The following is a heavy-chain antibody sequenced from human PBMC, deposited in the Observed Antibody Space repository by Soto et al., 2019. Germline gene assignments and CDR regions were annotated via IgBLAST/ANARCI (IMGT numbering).Heavy chain of an antibody. J-gene: IGHJ4*02. CDR1: GFTFSSYA. V-gene: IGHV3-64D*06. D-gene: IGHD6-13*01. CDR3: VKGQAAADTDGPIDY. Sequence: SGGSLRLSCSASGFTFSSYAMHWVRQAPGKGLEYVSAISSNGGSTYYADSVKGRFTISRDNSKNTLYLQMSSLRAEDTAVYYCVKGQAAADTDGPIDYWGQGTLVTVSS. CDR2: ISSNGGST.